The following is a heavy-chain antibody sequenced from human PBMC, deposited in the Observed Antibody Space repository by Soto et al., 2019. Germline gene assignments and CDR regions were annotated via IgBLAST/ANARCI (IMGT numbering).Heavy chain of an antibody. CDR3: ATVYCATTSCYAPFDY. Sequence: LRLSCAASGFTFSNAWMSWVRQAPGKGLEWIGRIKTNSDGGTVDYASPVKGRFTISRDDSKSMLYLDLNSLKTEDTGVYFCATVYCATTSCYAPFDYWGKGTLVTVSS. V-gene: IGHV3-15*01. D-gene: IGHD2-2*01. CDR2: IKTNSDGGTV. J-gene: IGHJ4*02. CDR1: GFTFSNAW.